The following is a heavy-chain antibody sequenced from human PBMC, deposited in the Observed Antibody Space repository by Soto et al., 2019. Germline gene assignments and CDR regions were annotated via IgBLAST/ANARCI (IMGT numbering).Heavy chain of an antibody. CDR2: IYYSGST. CDR3: ARDRVAVAGMGYYYYYMDV. J-gene: IGHJ6*03. V-gene: IGHV4-59*01. Sequence: SETLSLTCTVSGGSISSYYWRWIPQPPGKGLEWIGYIYYSGSTNYNPSLKSRVTISVDTSKNQFSLKLSSVTAADTAVYYCARDRVAVAGMGYYYYYMDVWGKGTTVT. D-gene: IGHD6-19*01. CDR1: GGSISSYY.